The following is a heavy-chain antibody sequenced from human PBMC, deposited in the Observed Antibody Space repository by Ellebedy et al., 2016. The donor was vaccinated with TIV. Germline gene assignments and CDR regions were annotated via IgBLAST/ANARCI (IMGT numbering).Heavy chain of an antibody. Sequence: SETLSLXXTVSGGSISSYYWSWIRQPPGKGLEWIGYIYYSGSTNYNPSLKSRVTISVDTSKNQFSLKLSSVTAADTALYYCARGKGLTSPFDYWGQGTLVTVSS. D-gene: IGHD3-9*01. V-gene: IGHV4-59*12. J-gene: IGHJ4*02. CDR2: IYYSGST. CDR1: GGSISSYY. CDR3: ARGKGLTSPFDY.